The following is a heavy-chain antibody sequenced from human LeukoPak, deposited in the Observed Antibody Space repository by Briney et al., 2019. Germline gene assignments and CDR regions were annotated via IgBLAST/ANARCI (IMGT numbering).Heavy chain of an antibody. V-gene: IGHV3-7*01. D-gene: IGHD3-22*01. CDR3: ARDNYDSSGYHEERAFDI. Sequence: GGSLRLSCAASGFTFSSYWMSWVRQAPGKGLEWVANIKQDGSEKYYVDSVKGRFTISRDNAKNSLYLQMNSLRAEDTAVYYCARDNYDSSGYHEERAFDIWGQGTMVTVSS. J-gene: IGHJ3*02. CDR2: IKQDGSEK. CDR1: GFTFSSYW.